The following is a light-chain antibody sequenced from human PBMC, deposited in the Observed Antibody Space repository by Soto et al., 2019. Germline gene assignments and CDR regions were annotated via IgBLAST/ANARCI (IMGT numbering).Light chain of an antibody. CDR2: GNS. V-gene: IGLV1-40*01. J-gene: IGLJ1*01. CDR3: QSYDNSLSAFV. Sequence: QSALTQPPSXSGAPGQRFTISCTGSSSNIGAGYDVHWYQQLPGTAPKLLIYGNSDRPSGVPDRFSGSKSDTSASLAITGLQAEDEADYYCQSYDNSLSAFVFGTGTKVTVL. CDR1: SSNIGAGYD.